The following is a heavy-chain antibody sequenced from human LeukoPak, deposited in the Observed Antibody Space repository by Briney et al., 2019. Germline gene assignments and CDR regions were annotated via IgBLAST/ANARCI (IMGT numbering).Heavy chain of an antibody. Sequence: GESLKISCKGSGYSFTNYWIGWVRQMPGKGLEWMGSIYPGDSDTRFSPSFRGQVTISADKSINTAFLQWSSLKASDTPIYYCATVAGYAKNWFDPWGQGTLVTVSS. CDR1: GYSFTNYW. CDR3: ATVAGYAKNWFDP. J-gene: IGHJ5*02. CDR2: IYPGDSDT. D-gene: IGHD5-12*01. V-gene: IGHV5-51*01.